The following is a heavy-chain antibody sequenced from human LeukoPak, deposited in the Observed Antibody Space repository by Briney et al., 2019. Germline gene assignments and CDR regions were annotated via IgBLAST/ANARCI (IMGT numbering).Heavy chain of an antibody. J-gene: IGHJ5*02. CDR3: ARRLLWFGRLSGWFDP. CDR1: GGSISSSSYY. Sequence: PSETLSLTCTVSGGSISSSSYYWGWIRQPPGKGLEWIGSIYYSGSTSYNPSLKSRVTISVDTSKNQFSLKLSSVTAADTAVYYCARRLLWFGRLSGWFDPWGQGTLVTVSS. CDR2: IYYSGST. D-gene: IGHD3-10*01. V-gene: IGHV4-39*07.